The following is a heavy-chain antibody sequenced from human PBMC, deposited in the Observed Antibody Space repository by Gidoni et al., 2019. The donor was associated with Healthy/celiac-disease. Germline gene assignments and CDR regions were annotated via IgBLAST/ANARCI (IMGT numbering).Heavy chain of an antibody. CDR3: ARAPPYDSSGIYFDY. CDR2: INPSGGST. V-gene: IGHV1-46*01. D-gene: IGHD3-22*01. CDR1: GYTFTSYY. Sequence: QVQLVQSGAEVKKPGAYVKVSCKASGYTFTSYYMHWVRQAPGQGLEWMGIINPSGGSTSYAQKFQGRVTMTRDTSTSTVYMELSSLRSEDTAVYYCARAPPYDSSGIYFDYWGQGTLVTVSS. J-gene: IGHJ4*02.